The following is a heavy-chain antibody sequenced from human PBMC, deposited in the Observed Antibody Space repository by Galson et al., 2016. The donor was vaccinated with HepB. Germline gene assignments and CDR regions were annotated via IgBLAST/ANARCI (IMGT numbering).Heavy chain of an antibody. J-gene: IGHJ3*02. D-gene: IGHD3-22*01. CDR2: IDDSGST. CDR1: GGSISSSNW. Sequence: SETLSLTCAVSGGSISSSNWWSWVRQPPGKGLEWIGEIDDSGSTNYNPSLKSRVTISVDKSKNQFSLKLNSVTAADTAVYFCARREGVHYSDRSDLADDAFNIWGQGTIVTVSS. V-gene: IGHV4-4*02. CDR3: ARREGVHYSDRSDLADDAFNI.